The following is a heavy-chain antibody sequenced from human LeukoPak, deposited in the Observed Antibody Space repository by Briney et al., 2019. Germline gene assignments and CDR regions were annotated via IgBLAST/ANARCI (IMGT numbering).Heavy chain of an antibody. CDR3: ARQISRYCSGGSCYSGWEFYFDY. V-gene: IGHV3-48*03. CDR2: ISSSGSSI. CDR1: GFTFSSYE. D-gene: IGHD2-15*01. J-gene: IGHJ4*02. Sequence: GGSLRLSCAASGFTFSSYEMNWVRQAPGKGLGWVLYISSSGSSIHYADSVKGRFTISRDYAKNSLYLQMNSLRAEDTAVYHCARQISRYCSGGSCYSGWEFYFDYWGQGTPVTVSS.